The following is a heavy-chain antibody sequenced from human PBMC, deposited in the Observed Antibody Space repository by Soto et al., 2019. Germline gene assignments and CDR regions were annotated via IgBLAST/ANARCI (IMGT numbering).Heavy chain of an antibody. CDR3: ARGKRDESGWELLKYPHYYGMDV. V-gene: IGHV4-59*01. J-gene: IGHJ6*02. D-gene: IGHD1-26*01. Sequence: QVQLQESGPGLVKPSETLSLTCTVSGGSISSYYWSWIRQPPGKGLEWIGYIYYSGSTNYNPSLKSRVTISVDTSKNQFSLKLSSVTAADTAVYYCARGKRDESGWELLKYPHYYGMDVWGQGTTVTVSS. CDR1: GGSISSYY. CDR2: IYYSGST.